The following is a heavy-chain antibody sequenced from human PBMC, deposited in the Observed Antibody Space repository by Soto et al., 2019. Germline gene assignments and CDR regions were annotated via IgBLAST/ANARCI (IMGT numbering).Heavy chain of an antibody. CDR1: GYTFTSYD. CDR3: ARKYSSSSXYYGMDV. V-gene: IGHV1-8*01. D-gene: IGHD6-6*01. J-gene: IGHJ6*02. Sequence: ASVKVSCKASGYTFTSYDINWVRQATGQGLEWMGWMNPNSGNTGYAQKYQGRVTMTRSTSISTAYLELSSLRSEDTAVYYCARKYSSSSXYYGMDVWGQGTTVTVSS. CDR2: MNPNSGNT.